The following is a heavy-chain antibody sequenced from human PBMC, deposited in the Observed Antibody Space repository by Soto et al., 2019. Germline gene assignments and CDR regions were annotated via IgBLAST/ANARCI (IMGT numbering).Heavy chain of an antibody. V-gene: IGHV1-18*01. J-gene: IGHJ6*02. CDR3: ARDRAWHDFWSGNNAMDV. D-gene: IGHD3-3*01. CDR1: GYTFTSYG. CDR2: ISPYNGNT. Sequence: ASVKVSCKASGYTFTSYGISWVRQAPEQGLEWMGWISPYNGNTNYAQNLQGRVTMTTDTSTSTAYMELRSLRSDDTAVYYCARDRAWHDFWSGNNAMDVWGQGTTVTVSS.